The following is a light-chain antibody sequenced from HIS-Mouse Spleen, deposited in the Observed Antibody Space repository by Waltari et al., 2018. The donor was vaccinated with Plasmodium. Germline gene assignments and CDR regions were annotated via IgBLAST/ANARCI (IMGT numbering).Light chain of an antibody. CDR2: YYSDSDK. J-gene: IGLJ3*02. V-gene: IGLV5-37*01. CDR1: SDINVGSYN. CDR3: MIWPSNASGV. Sequence: QPVLPQPPSSSASPGESARLTCTLPSDINVGSYNIYSYQQKPGSPPRYLLYYYSDSDKGQGSGVPSRFSGSKDASANTGILLISGLQSEDEADYYCMIWPSNASGVFGGGTKLTVL.